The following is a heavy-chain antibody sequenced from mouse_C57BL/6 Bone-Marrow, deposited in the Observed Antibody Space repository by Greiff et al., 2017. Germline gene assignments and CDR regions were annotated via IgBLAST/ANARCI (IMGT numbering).Heavy chain of an antibody. D-gene: IGHD2-3*01. Sequence: EVMLVESGGDLVKPGGSLKLSCAASGFTFSSYGMSWVRQTPDKRLEWVATISSGGSYTYYPDSVKGRFTISIDNANNTLYLQMSSLKSEDTAMYYCASRAGEWLLWFAYWGRGTRVTVSA. J-gene: IGHJ3*01. CDR1: GFTFSSYG. CDR3: ASRAGEWLLWFAY. CDR2: ISSGGSYT. V-gene: IGHV5-6*02.